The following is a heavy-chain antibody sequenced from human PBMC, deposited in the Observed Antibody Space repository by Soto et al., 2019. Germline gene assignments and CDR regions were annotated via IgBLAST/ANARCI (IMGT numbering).Heavy chain of an antibody. D-gene: IGHD2-2*01. J-gene: IGHJ4*02. CDR3: AKDLAYCRGARCSQHDGSDK. CDR1: GFTFSHYA. CDR2: ISFDGINR. V-gene: IGHV3-30*18. Sequence: PGGSLRLSCAASGFTFSHYAMHWVRQAPGKGLEWVAIISFDGINRFYRDSVKGRFTISRDNSKNTLYLEMSSLRAEDTALYFCAKDLAYCRGARCSQHDGSDKWGQGTLVTVSS.